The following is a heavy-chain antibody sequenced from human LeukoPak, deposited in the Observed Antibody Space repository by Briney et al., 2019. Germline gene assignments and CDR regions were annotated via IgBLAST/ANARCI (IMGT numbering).Heavy chain of an antibody. CDR1: GGSFSGYY. D-gene: IGHD7-27*01. CDR2: INHSGST. CDR3: ARDWGTYFDY. J-gene: IGHJ4*02. V-gene: IGHV4-34*01. Sequence: SETLSLTCAVYGGSFSGYYWSWIRQPPGKGLEWIGEINHSGSTNYNPSLKSRVTISVGTSKNQFSLKLSSVTAADTAVYYCARDWGTYFDYWGQGTLVTVSS.